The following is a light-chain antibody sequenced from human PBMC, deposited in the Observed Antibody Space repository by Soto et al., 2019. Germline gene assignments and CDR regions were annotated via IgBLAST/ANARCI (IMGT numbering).Light chain of an antibody. CDR3: QQYKSYSPIT. J-gene: IGKJ5*01. CDR2: KAS. Sequence: DIQMTQSPSTLSGSVGYRVTITCRASQTISSWLAWYQQKPGKAPKLLIYKASTLKSGVPSRFSGSVSGTEFTLTIRSLQPDDFATYYCQQYKSYSPITFGQGTRREIK. CDR1: QTISSW. V-gene: IGKV1-5*03.